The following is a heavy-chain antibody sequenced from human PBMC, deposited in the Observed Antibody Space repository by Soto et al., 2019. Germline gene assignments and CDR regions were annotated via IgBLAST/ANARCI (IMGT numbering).Heavy chain of an antibody. CDR1: DDSINSDKYY. D-gene: IGHD4-17*01. Sequence: PSETLSLTCSVSDDSINSDKYYWGWIRQPPGKGLEWIGRIYYRGNAYYNPSLKTRVTISVDTSKNQFSLKLSSVTAADTAVYYCARHLSEYGDYGYWGQGTLVTVSS. CDR2: IYYRGNA. CDR3: ARHLSEYGDYGY. J-gene: IGHJ4*02. V-gene: IGHV4-39*01.